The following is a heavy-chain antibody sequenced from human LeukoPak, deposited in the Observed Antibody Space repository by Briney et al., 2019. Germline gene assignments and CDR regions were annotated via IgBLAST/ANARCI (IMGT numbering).Heavy chain of an antibody. J-gene: IGHJ4*02. D-gene: IGHD3-22*01. CDR1: GFTFSSYA. V-gene: IGHV3-30*04. CDR3: ARGDYYDSSGYLDY. CDR2: ISYDGSNK. Sequence: GRSLRLSCAASGFTFSSYAMHWVRQAPGKGLEWVAVISYDGSNKYYADSVKGRFTISRDNSKNTLYLQTNSLRAEDTAVYYCARGDYYDSSGYLDYWGQGTLVTVSS.